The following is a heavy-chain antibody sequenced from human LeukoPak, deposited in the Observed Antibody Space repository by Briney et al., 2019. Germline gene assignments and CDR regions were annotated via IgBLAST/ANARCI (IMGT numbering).Heavy chain of an antibody. V-gene: IGHV4-59*01. J-gene: IGHJ5*02. Sequence: SETLSLTCTVSGRSISSYYWSWIRQPPGKGLEWIGHIYYSGSTNYNPPLKSRVTISVDTSKNQFSLKLSSVTAADTAVYYCARVYSSSPITWFDPRGQATLVTVSA. CDR2: IYYSGST. D-gene: IGHD6-6*01. CDR3: ARVYSSSPITWFDP. CDR1: GRSISSYY.